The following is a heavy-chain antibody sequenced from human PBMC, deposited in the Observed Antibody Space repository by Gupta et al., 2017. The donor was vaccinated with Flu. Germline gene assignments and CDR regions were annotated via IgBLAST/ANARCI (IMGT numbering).Heavy chain of an antibody. D-gene: IGHD2-15*01. Sequence: SNYWMTWVRQAPGQGLELVANIGQDGSDKYFVDSVRGRFTFSRDNPKNSLYLQMNSLRVEDTAIYYCARCGGSCRPSSFDYWGQGTLVTVSS. J-gene: IGHJ4*02. CDR1: SNYW. CDR2: IGQDGSDK. CDR3: ARCGGSCRPSSFDY. V-gene: IGHV3-7*01.